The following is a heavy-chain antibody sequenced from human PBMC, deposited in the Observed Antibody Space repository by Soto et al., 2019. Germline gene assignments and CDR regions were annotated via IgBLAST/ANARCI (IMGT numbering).Heavy chain of an antibody. V-gene: IGHV3-72*01. D-gene: IGHD2-8*01. CDR2: ARNKANSYTT. CDR1: GFTFSDHH. J-gene: IGHJ4*02. Sequence: GRSLRLSCAASGFTFSDHHMDWVRQAPGKGLEWVGRARNKANSYTTAYAASVKGRFTISRDDSKNSLSLQMNSLKTEDTAVYFCARLMGTGFDLWGQGTMVTVSS. CDR3: ARLMGTGFDL.